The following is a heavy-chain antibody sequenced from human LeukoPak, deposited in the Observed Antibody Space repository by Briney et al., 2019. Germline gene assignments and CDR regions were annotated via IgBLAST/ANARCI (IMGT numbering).Heavy chain of an antibody. J-gene: IGHJ4*02. Sequence: GESLKISCKGSGYSFTIYWIGWVRQMPGKGLEWMGIIYPGDSDTRYSPSFQGQVTISADKSISTAYLQWSSLEASDTAMYYCAKTAVAGTGALDYWGQGTLVTVSS. CDR2: IYPGDSDT. CDR1: GYSFTIYW. D-gene: IGHD6-19*01. V-gene: IGHV5-51*01. CDR3: AKTAVAGTGALDY.